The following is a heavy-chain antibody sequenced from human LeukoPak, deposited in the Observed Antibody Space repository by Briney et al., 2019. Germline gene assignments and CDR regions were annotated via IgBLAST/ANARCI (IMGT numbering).Heavy chain of an antibody. CDR1: RFTFSSYW. J-gene: IGHJ4*02. V-gene: IGHV3-7*01. Sequence: SGGSLRLSCAASRFTFSSYWMSWVRQAPGKGPEWVANIKQDASEKYYVESVKGRFTISRDNAKNSLDLQMNSLRAEDTAVYYCARGGGWYATFTCFDYWGQGTLVTVSS. CDR2: IKQDASEK. CDR3: ARGGGWYATFTCFDY. D-gene: IGHD6-19*01.